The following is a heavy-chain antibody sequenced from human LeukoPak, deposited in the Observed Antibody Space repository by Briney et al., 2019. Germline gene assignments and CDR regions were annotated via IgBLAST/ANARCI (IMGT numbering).Heavy chain of an antibody. CDR1: GGSFSGYY. D-gene: IGHD2-2*01. CDR3: ARAPMSRVVVPAAISRPYYYYGMGV. CDR2: INHSGST. V-gene: IGHV4-34*01. J-gene: IGHJ6*04. Sequence: PSETLSLTCAVYGGSFSGYYWSWIRQPPGKGLEWIGEINHSGSTNYNPSLKSRVTISVDTSKNQFSLKQSSVTAADTAVYYCARAPMSRVVVPAAISRPYYYYGMGVWGKGTTVTVSS.